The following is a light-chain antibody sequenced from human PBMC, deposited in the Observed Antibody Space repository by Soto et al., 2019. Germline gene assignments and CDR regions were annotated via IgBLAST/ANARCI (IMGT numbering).Light chain of an antibody. Sequence: EIVLTQSPATLSLSPGERATLSCRASQSISKNLGWYQQKPGQAPRLLISDASNRATGIPARFSGSGSGTDFSLTISNLEPEDFAVYYCQQRNSWPLTFGGGTKVEIK. CDR2: DAS. V-gene: IGKV3-11*01. CDR1: QSISKN. CDR3: QQRNSWPLT. J-gene: IGKJ4*01.